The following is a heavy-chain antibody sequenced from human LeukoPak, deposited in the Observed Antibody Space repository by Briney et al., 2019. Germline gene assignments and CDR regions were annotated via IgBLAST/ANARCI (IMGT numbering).Heavy chain of an antibody. CDR1: GFTFSSYW. CDR2: IRYDGSNK. V-gene: IGHV3-33*08. J-gene: IGHJ4*02. Sequence: GGSLRLSCAASGFTFSSYWMSWVRQAPGKGLEWVAFIRYDGSNKYYADSVKGRFTISRDNSKNTLYLQMNSLRAEDTAVYYCARREQQLVDYWGQGTLVTVSS. CDR3: ARREQQLVDY. D-gene: IGHD6-13*01.